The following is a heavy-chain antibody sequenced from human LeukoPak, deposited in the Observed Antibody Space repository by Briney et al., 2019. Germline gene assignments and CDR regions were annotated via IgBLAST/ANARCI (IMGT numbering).Heavy chain of an antibody. CDR3: ARGNTIGFAFDI. CDR1: GFTFSSYA. CDR2: IKQDGSEK. D-gene: IGHD1/OR15-1a*01. J-gene: IGHJ3*02. Sequence: GGSLRLSCAASGFTFSSYAMSWVRQAPGKGLEWVANIKQDGSEKYYVDSVKGRFTISRDNAKNSLYLQMNSLRAEDTAVYYCARGNTIGFAFDIWGQGTMVTVSS. V-gene: IGHV3-7*01.